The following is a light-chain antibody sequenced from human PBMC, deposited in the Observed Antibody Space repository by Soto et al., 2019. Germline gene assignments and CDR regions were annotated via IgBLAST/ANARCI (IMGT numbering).Light chain of an antibody. CDR1: SSDVGGYNF. V-gene: IGLV2-8*01. J-gene: IGLJ1*01. Sequence: QSALTQPPSASGSPGQSVTISCTGTSSDVGGYNFVSWYQQHPGKDPKLIFYEVTKRPSGVPDRFSGSKSGTSASLAISGLQSEYESDYYCEAWDYRLNGPVFGTGTKLTVL. CDR3: EAWDYRLNGPV. CDR2: EVT.